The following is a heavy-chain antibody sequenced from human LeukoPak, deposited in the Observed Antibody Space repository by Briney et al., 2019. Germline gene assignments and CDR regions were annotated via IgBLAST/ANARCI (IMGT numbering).Heavy chain of an antibody. D-gene: IGHD6-13*01. CDR2: VDPEDGET. Sequence: ASVKVSCKASGYTFTDYYMHWVQQAPGKGLEWMGLVDPEDGETIYAEKFQGRVTITADTSTDTAYMELSSLRSEDTAVYYCATNRRTYRTRIADNWFDPWGQGTLVTVSS. V-gene: IGHV1-69-2*01. CDR3: ATNRRTYRTRIADNWFDP. J-gene: IGHJ5*02. CDR1: GYTFTDYY.